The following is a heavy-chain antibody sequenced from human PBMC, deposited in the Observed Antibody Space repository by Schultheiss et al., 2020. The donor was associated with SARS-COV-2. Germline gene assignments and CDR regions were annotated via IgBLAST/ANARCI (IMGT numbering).Heavy chain of an antibody. CDR1: GGSISSSSYY. CDR2: IYYSGST. J-gene: IGHJ4*02. V-gene: IGHV4-39*01. D-gene: IGHD3-16*01. CDR3: ASFLVVGGRTDYGPDY. Sequence: SETLSLTCTVSGGSISSSSYYWGWIRQPPGKGLEWIGSIYYSGSTYYNPSLKSRVTISVDTSKNQFSLKLSSVTAADTAVYYCASFLVVGGRTDYGPDYWGQGTLVTVSS.